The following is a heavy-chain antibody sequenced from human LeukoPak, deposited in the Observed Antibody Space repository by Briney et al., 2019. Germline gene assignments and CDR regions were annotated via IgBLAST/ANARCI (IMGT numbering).Heavy chain of an antibody. Sequence: ASVTVSCKPSGYTFTSFGISWVRQAPGQGLEWMGWIGAYNGDTNYAQKFQGRVTMTTDTSTSTACMDLRSLRSDDTAVYYCTRDHCRGDNCPSFDYWGQGTLVTVSS. CDR2: IGAYNGDT. V-gene: IGHV1-18*04. CDR1: GYTFTSFG. J-gene: IGHJ4*02. CDR3: TRDHCRGDNCPSFDY. D-gene: IGHD2-15*01.